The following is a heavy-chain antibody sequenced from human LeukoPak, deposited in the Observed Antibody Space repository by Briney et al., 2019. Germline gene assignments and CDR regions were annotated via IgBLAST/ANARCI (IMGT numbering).Heavy chain of an antibody. V-gene: IGHV3-23*01. CDR3: AKGGESSLPLDY. CDR2: ISGSGVHT. D-gene: IGHD6-13*01. Sequence: AGGSLRLSCAASGFIFNNYVMNWVRQAPGKGLEWVSSISGSGVHTYYADSVKGRFTISRDNSKNTLYLQMNSLRAGDTAVYYCAKGGESSLPLDYWGQGTLVTVSS. CDR1: GFIFNNYV. J-gene: IGHJ4*02.